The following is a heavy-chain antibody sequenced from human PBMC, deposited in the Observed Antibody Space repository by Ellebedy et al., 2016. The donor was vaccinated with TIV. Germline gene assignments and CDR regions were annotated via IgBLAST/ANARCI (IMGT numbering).Heavy chain of an antibody. V-gene: IGHV1-2*02. D-gene: IGHD3-3*01. CDR3: AGGPPPGGKSIWSLDY. Sequence: ASVKVSCXASGYTFTGYYMHWVRQAPGQGLEWMGWINPDSGGTKYAQKFQGRVTMTRDTFITTAYMEVSRLRSDDTAVYYCAGGPPPGGKSIWSLDYWGQGTLVTVSS. CDR2: INPDSGGT. J-gene: IGHJ4*02. CDR1: GYTFTGYY.